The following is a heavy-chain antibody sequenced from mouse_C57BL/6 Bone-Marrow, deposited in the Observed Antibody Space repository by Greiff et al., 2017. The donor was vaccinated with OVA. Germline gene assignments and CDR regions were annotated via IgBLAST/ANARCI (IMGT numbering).Heavy chain of an antibody. CDR3: ARSITTVVARGGDWYFDV. CDR1: GFTFTDYY. CDR2: IRNKANGYTT. D-gene: IGHD1-1*01. V-gene: IGHV7-3*01. Sequence: EVHLVESGGGLVQPGGSLSLSCAASGFTFTDYYMSWVRQPPGKALEWLGFIRNKANGYTTEYSASVKGRFTISRDNSQSILYLQMNALRAEDSATYYCARSITTVVARGGDWYFDVWGTGTTVTVSS. J-gene: IGHJ1*03.